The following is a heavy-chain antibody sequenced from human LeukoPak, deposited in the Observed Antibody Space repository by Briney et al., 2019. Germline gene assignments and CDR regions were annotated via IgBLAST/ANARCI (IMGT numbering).Heavy chain of an antibody. V-gene: IGHV4-39*01. CDR1: GGSISSSSYY. J-gene: IGHJ5*02. Sequence: SETLSLTCTVFGGSISSSSYYWGWIRQPPGKGLEWIGSIYYSGSTYYNPSLKSRVTISVDTSKNQFSLKLSSVTAADTAVYYCARQLGLNDWFDPWGQGTLVTVSS. D-gene: IGHD2-8*01. CDR2: IYYSGST. CDR3: ARQLGLNDWFDP.